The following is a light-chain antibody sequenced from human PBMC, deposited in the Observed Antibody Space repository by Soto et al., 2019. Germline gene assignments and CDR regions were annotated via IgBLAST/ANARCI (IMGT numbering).Light chain of an antibody. Sequence: QSVLTQPPSVSAAPGQKVTISCSGSSFNIGNNYVSWYQQLPGTAPKLLIYDNIKRPSGIPDRFSGSKSGSSATLGITGLQTGDEADYYCGTWDSSLSAGVFGGGTKLTVL. CDR1: SFNIGNNY. V-gene: IGLV1-51*01. J-gene: IGLJ3*02. CDR2: DNI. CDR3: GTWDSSLSAGV.